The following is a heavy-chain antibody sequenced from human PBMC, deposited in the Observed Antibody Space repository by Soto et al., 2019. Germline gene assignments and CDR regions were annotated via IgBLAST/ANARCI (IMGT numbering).Heavy chain of an antibody. V-gene: IGHV1-46*01. Sequence: ASVKVSFKASGYTSTSYYMHWVRQAPGQGIECMGIINPSGGSTSYAQKFQGRVTMTRDTSTSTVYMELSSLRSEDTAVYYCARDHGSILWSGELLSYPSGLNFDYWGQGTLVTVSS. D-gene: IGHD3-10*01. CDR1: GYTSTSYY. J-gene: IGHJ4*02. CDR2: INPSGGST. CDR3: ARDHGSILWSGELLSYPSGLNFDY.